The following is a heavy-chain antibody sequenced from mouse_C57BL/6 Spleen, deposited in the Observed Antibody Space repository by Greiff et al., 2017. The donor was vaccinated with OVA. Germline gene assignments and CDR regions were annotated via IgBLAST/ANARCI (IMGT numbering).Heavy chain of an antibody. CDR2: IDPSDSYT. CDR3: ARSLPTTVVATGYFDV. D-gene: IGHD1-1*01. V-gene: IGHV1-69*01. CDR1: GYTFTSYW. Sequence: VQLQQPGAELVMPGASVKLSCKASGYTFTSYWLHWVKQRPGQGLEWIGEIDPSDSYTNYNQKFKGKSTLTVDKSSSTAYMQLSSLTSEDSAVYYCARSLPTTVVATGYFDVWGTGTTVTVSS. J-gene: IGHJ1*03.